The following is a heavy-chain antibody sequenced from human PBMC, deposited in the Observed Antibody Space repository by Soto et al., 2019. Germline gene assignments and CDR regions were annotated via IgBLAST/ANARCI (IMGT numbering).Heavy chain of an antibody. V-gene: IGHV1-18*01. D-gene: IGHD2-15*01. CDR3: ARVSYCSGGSCHYAFFDPVSYYYYYMDV. J-gene: IGHJ6*03. Sequence: ASVKVSCKASGYTFSSYGISWVRQAPGQGLEWMGWISAYNGNTNYAQKLQGRVTMTTDTSTSTAYMELRSLRSDDTAVYYCARVSYCSGGSCHYAFFDPVSYYYYYMDVWGKGTTVTVSS. CDR1: GYTFSSYG. CDR2: ISAYNGNT.